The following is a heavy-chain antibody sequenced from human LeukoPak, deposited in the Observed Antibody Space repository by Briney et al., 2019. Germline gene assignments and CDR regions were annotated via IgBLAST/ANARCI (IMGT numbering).Heavy chain of an antibody. J-gene: IGHJ4*02. D-gene: IGHD1-26*01. Sequence: SETLSLTCAVSGGSIMTTNWWSWVRTPPGKGLKWIGEVHLNGATNYNPSLGSRVSMSIDTSKNQMSLKLTSVTAADTAIYYCTRESGAFSPFGFWGQGTLVTVSS. CDR2: VHLNGAT. CDR1: GGSIMTTNW. CDR3: TRESGAFSPFGF. V-gene: IGHV4-4*02.